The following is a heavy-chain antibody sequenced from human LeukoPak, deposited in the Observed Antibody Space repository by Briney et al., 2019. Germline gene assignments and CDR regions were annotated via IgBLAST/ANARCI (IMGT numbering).Heavy chain of an antibody. V-gene: IGHV3-74*01. D-gene: IGHD3-9*01. Sequence: GGSLRLSCAASGFTFNFYWMHWVRQAPGKGLLWVLRINSDGSSTSYADSVKGRFTISRDNAKNTLYLQMNSLRAEDTAVYYCARDPFDILTDPYFDYWGQGTLVTVSS. CDR1: GFTFNFYW. CDR3: ARDPFDILTDPYFDY. CDR2: INSDGSST. J-gene: IGHJ4*02.